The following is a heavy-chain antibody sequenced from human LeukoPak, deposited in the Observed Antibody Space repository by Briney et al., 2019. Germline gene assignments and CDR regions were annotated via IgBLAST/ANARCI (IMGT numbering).Heavy chain of an antibody. J-gene: IGHJ4*02. CDR2: SNHSGGS. D-gene: IGHD3-16*01. Sequence: GSLRLSCAASEFTFSSYSMNWIRQPPGKGLEWIGESNHSGGSNYNPSLKSRITISVDTSKNQFSLKLSSVTAADTAVYYCARGSQKGAPRRANPPDYLGQGTLVTVSS. V-gene: IGHV4-34*01. CDR3: ARGSQKGAPRRANPPDY. CDR1: EFTFSSYS.